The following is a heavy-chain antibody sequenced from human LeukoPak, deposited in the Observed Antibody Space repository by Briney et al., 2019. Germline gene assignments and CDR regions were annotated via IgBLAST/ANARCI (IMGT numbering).Heavy chain of an antibody. CDR2: INSDGSIT. Sequence: GGSLRLSCTASTFTFSGYWMYWVRQTPGKGLVWFSRINSDGSITTYADSVKGRFTMSRDNAKNTLYLQMNSLRAEDTAVYYCVRGLNVWGKGTTVTVSS. D-gene: IGHD2-21*01. CDR3: VRGLNV. J-gene: IGHJ6*04. V-gene: IGHV3-74*01. CDR1: TFTFSGYW.